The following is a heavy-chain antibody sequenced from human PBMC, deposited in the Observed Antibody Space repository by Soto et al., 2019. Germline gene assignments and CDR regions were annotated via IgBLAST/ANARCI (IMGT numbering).Heavy chain of an antibody. Sequence: SETLSLTCTVSGGSISSGGYYWSWIRQHPGKGLEWIGYIYYSGSSYYNPSLKSRVTISVDTSKNQFSLKLSSVTAADTAVYYCARDQAAAGTYYYGMDVWGQGTTVTVSS. J-gene: IGHJ6*02. D-gene: IGHD6-13*01. CDR3: ARDQAAAGTYYYGMDV. V-gene: IGHV4-31*03. CDR1: GGSISSGGYY. CDR2: IYYSGSS.